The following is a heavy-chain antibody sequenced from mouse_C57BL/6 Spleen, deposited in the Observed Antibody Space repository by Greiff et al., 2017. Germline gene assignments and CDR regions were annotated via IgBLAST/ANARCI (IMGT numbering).Heavy chain of an antibody. J-gene: IGHJ4*01. V-gene: IGHV8-12*01. CDR2: INWDDDK. CDR1: GFSLSTSGMG. CDR3: ARRASDDYYDWDMDD. Sequence: QVTLKVSGPGILQSSQTLSLTCSSSGFSLSTSGMGVSRIRQPTGMGLELPVHINWDDDKRYNPSLKGRLTISKDTSRNQVFLKITSVDTADTATYYCARRASDDYYDWDMDDWGQGTSVTVSS. D-gene: IGHD2-3*01.